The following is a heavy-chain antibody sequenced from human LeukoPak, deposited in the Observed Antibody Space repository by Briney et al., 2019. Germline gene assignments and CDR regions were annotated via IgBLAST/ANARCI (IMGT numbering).Heavy chain of an antibody. Sequence: ASVKVSCKASGYRFTSYGISWVRQAPGQGLEWMGWIIAYNGNTNYAQKLQGRVTMTRDTSTSTAYMELRSLRSDDTAVYYCARGGDGDILTGAVFDYWGQGTLVTVFS. V-gene: IGHV1-18*01. J-gene: IGHJ4*02. D-gene: IGHD3-9*01. CDR2: IIAYNGNT. CDR3: ARGGDGDILTGAVFDY. CDR1: GYRFTSYG.